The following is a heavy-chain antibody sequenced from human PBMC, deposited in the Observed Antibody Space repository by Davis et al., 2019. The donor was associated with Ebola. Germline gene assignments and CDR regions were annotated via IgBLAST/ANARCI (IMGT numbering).Heavy chain of an antibody. CDR1: GYTFKNSA. V-gene: IGHV1-2*06. D-gene: IGHD4-11*01. CDR2: INTYSGGT. Sequence: ASVKVSCKASGYTFKNSAISWVRQAPGQGLEWMGRINTYSGGTNYAQKFLGRVTMTRDTSISTVYMELSRLRSDDTAVYYCARDKGTTAYYYYGMDVWGKGPRSPSPQ. J-gene: IGHJ6*01. CDR3: ARDKGTTAYYYYGMDV.